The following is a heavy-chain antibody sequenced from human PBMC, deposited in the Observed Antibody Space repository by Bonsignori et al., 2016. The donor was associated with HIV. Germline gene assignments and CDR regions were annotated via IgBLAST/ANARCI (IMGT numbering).Heavy chain of an antibody. D-gene: IGHD2-8*02. CDR3: ARDGAGSTGLYFYFYMDV. V-gene: IGHV4-4*07. Sequence: QVQLQESGPTLVKPSETLSLICTVSNDSMNDRYWSWIRQSAGKGLEWIGRIYSSGIVTYNPSLKSRVTMTVDTSRKQISLKLTSVTAADTAVYYCARDGAGSTGLYFYFYMDVWGKGPRSPSP. CDR2: IYSSGIV. CDR1: NDSMNDRY. J-gene: IGHJ6*03.